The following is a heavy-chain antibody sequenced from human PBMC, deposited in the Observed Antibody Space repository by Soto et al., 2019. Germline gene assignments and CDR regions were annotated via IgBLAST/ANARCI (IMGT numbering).Heavy chain of an antibody. CDR3: ARDAPPADY. V-gene: IGHV1-18*04. J-gene: IGHJ4*02. CDR1: GYTFTSYS. CDR2: ISAYNGNT. Sequence: GASVKVSCKASGYTFTSYSISWVRQAPGQGLEWMGWISAYNGNTNYAQMFQGRVTMTTDTSTNTAYMELRSLRSDDTAVYYCARDAPPADYSGQGTLVTVSS.